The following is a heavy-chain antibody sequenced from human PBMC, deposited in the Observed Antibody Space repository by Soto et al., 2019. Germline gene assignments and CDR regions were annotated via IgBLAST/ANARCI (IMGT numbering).Heavy chain of an antibody. J-gene: IGHJ4*02. D-gene: IGHD2-8*01. Sequence: EVQLLESGGGLVQPGGSLRLSCAASGFTFSSYAMSWVRQAPGKGLEWVSAISGSGDRTYYADSVKGRFTISRDNSRNTLYMQMNSLRGEATAVYFCAKMNGPPHWGQGTLVPVSS. V-gene: IGHV3-23*01. CDR1: GFTFSSYA. CDR2: ISGSGDRT. CDR3: AKMNGPPH.